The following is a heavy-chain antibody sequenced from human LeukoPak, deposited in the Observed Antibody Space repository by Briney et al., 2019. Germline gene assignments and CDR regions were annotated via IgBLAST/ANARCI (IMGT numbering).Heavy chain of an antibody. V-gene: IGHV4-34*01. CDR3: ATLGEYYDTSGYYYN. Sequence: TPSETLSLTCAVYGGSFSGSYWSWIRQPPGKGLEWIGEINHSGSTYYNPSLKSRVTISADTSKNQFSLKLTSVTAADTAVYYCATLGEYYDTSGYYYNWGQGTLVTVSS. J-gene: IGHJ4*02. CDR2: INHSGST. CDR1: GGSFSGSY. D-gene: IGHD3-22*01.